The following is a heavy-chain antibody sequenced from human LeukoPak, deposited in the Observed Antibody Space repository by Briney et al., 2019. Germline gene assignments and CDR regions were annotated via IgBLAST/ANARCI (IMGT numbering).Heavy chain of an antibody. V-gene: IGHV5-51*01. CDR1: GGTFSSYA. J-gene: IGHJ3*02. Sequence: GASVKVSCKASGGTFSSYAISWVRQAPGQGLEWMGIIYPGDSDTSYSPSFQGQVTISADKSISTAYLQWSSLKASDTAMYYCARTYCSSTSCYVTDAFDIWGQGTMVTVSS. CDR3: ARTYCSSTSCYVTDAFDI. D-gene: IGHD2-2*01. CDR2: IYPGDSDT.